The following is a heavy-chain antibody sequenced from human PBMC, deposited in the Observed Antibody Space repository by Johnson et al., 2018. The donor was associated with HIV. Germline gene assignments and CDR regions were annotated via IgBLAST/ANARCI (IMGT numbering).Heavy chain of an antibody. J-gene: IGHJ3*02. CDR2: ISWYSGSI. CDR1: GFTFDDYA. Sequence: VQLVESGGGLVQPGRSLRLSCAASGFTFDDYAMHWVRQAPGKGLESVSGISWYSGSIGYADSVKGRFTISRDNAKNSLYLQMNSLRAEDTALYYCAKDRYSSSPTAFDIWGQGTMVTVSS. CDR3: AKDRYSSSPTAFDI. V-gene: IGHV3-9*01. D-gene: IGHD6-13*01.